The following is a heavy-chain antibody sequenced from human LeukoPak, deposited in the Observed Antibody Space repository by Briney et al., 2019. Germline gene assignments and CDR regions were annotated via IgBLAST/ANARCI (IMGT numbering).Heavy chain of an antibody. CDR2: INTDGTVT. J-gene: IGHJ5*02. CDR1: GFTFSKYW. CDR3: ARAGASGWYAAGWFDP. D-gene: IGHD6-19*01. Sequence: PGGSLRLSCAASGFTFSKYWMLWVRQAPGKGLESVSRINTDGTVTTYADSVKGRFTVSRDNADNTMFLQMNSLRDDDTAVYYCARAGASGWYAAGWFDPWGQGTLVTVSS. V-gene: IGHV3-74*01.